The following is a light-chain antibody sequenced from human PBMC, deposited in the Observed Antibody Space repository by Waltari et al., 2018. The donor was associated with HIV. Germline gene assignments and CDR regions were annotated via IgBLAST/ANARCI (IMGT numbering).Light chain of an antibody. J-gene: IGLJ2*01. CDR2: EVF. Sequence: SALTQPASVSGSPGQSITISCSGTGSDVGTSKYVSWYQQHPGKAPKRLIYEVFNRPSGISNRFSGSKSGNTASLTVSGLRTEDEADYYCTSYTTSTTLIFGGGTTVTVL. CDR1: GSDVGTSKY. V-gene: IGLV2-14*01. CDR3: TSYTTSTTLI.